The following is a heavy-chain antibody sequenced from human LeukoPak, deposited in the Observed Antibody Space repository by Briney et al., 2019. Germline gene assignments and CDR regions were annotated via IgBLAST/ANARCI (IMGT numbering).Heavy chain of an antibody. CDR2: IYSGGST. CDR1: GFTVSSNY. J-gene: IGHJ4*02. D-gene: IGHD6-19*01. Sequence: GGSLRLSCAASGFTVSSNYMSWVRQAPGKGLEWVSVIYSGGSTYYADSVKGRFTISRDTPKNTLYLQMNSLRVEDTAVYYCASWPVGWYGEDSWGQGTLATVSS. CDR3: ASWPVGWYGEDS. V-gene: IGHV3-53*01.